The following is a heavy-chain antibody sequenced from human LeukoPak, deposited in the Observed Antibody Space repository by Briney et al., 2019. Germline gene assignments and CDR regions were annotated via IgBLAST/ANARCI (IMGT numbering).Heavy chain of an antibody. D-gene: IGHD3-22*01. CDR3: ARVSHYYDSSGYYYVRAFDI. J-gene: IGHJ3*02. CDR1: GGSISSYY. V-gene: IGHV4-4*07. CDR2: ISTSGST. Sequence: SETLSLTCTVSGGSISSYYWSWIRQPAGKGLEWIGRISTSGSTNYNPSLKSRVTMSVDTSNNQFSQKLSSVTAADTAVYYCARVSHYYDSSGYYYVRAFDIWGQGTMVTVSS.